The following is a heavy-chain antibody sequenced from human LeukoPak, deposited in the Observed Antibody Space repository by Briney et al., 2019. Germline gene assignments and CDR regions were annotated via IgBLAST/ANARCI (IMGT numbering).Heavy chain of an antibody. CDR2: INGRGITI. J-gene: IGHJ4*02. Sequence: PGGSLRLSCAASGFTFGAYSMNWVRHTPGRGLEWVANINGRGITIHYADSLRGRFTISRDNTKNSLNLQMNNLRAEDTGLYYCASQRGNDYWGQGTLVTVSS. CDR3: ASQRGNDY. D-gene: IGHD3-16*01. CDR1: GFTFGAYS. V-gene: IGHV3-48*04.